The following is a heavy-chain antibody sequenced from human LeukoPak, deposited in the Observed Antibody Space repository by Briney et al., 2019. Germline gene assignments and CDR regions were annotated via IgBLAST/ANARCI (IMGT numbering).Heavy chain of an antibody. V-gene: IGHV3-15*01. J-gene: IGHJ5*02. Sequence: ETLSLTCTVSGYSISSGYYWGWIRQPPGKGLEWVGRIKSKTDGGTTDYAAPVKGGFTISRDDSKNTLYLQMNSLKTEDTAVYYCTTEPPMDFFVVLPAWGQGTLVTVSS. CDR3: TTEPPMDFFVVLPA. CDR2: IKSKTDGGTT. D-gene: IGHD2-2*01. CDR1: GYSISSGYY.